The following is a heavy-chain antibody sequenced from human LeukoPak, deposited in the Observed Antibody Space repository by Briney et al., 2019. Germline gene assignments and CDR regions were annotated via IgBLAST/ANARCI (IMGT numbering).Heavy chain of an antibody. CDR2: IYSGGST. CDR3: ARDLTLRFLGMDV. D-gene: IGHD3-3*01. Sequence: GGSLRLSCAASGFTVSSNYMSWVRQAPGKGLEWVSVIYSGGSTYYADSVKGRFTISRDNSKNTLYLQMNSLRAEDTAVYYCARDLTLRFLGMDVWGQGTTVTVSS. CDR1: GFTVSSNY. V-gene: IGHV3-53*01. J-gene: IGHJ6*02.